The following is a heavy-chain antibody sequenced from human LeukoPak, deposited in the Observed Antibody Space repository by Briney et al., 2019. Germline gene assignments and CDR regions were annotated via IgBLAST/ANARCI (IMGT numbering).Heavy chain of an antibody. CDR3: ARAFHLGYSYGSDAFDI. D-gene: IGHD5-18*01. Sequence: SQTLSLTCTVSGGSISSGGYYWSWIRQHPGKGLEWIGYIYYSGSTYYNPSLKSRVTISVDTSKNQFSLKLSSVTAADTAVYYCARAFHLGYSYGSDAFDIWGQGTMVTVSS. CDR1: GGSISSGGYY. V-gene: IGHV4-31*03. CDR2: IYYSGST. J-gene: IGHJ3*02.